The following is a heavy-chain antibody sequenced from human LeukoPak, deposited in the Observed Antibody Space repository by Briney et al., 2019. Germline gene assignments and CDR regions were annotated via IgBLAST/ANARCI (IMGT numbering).Heavy chain of an antibody. Sequence: PGGSLRLSCAASGFTVSSTHMVWVRQAPGKGLEWVSVTYTGGNSYYAGSVKGRFTISRDNSKNTLYLQMNSLRAEDTAVYYCAKGGEYQLPGDYWGQGTLVTVSS. J-gene: IGHJ4*02. CDR1: GFTVSSTH. CDR3: AKGGEYQLPGDY. V-gene: IGHV3-53*01. D-gene: IGHD2-2*01. CDR2: TYTGGNS.